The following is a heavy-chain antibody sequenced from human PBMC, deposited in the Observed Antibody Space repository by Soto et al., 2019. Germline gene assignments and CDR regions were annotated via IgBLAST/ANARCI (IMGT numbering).Heavy chain of an antibody. CDR3: EGYCTNGVCPDKIDY. CDR2: ISYDGSNK. V-gene: IGHV3-30*03. D-gene: IGHD2-8*01. CDR1: GFTFSSYG. Sequence: GGSLRLSCAASGFTFSSYGMLWVRQAPGKGLEWVAVISYDGSNKYYADSVKGRFTISRDNSKNTLYLQMNSLRAEDTAVYYCEGYCTNGVCPDKIDYWGQGTLVTVSS. J-gene: IGHJ4*02.